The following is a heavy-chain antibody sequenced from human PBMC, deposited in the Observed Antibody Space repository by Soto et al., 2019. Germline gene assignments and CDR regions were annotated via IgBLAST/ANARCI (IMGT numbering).Heavy chain of an antibody. Sequence: GGSLRLSCAASGFTFSSCVMHWVRQAPGKGLEWVATIWYDGSNKYYTDSVKGRFTISRDNSKNTLYLQMNSLRAEDTAVYYCASRGVSAADFDHWGQGTLVTVSS. J-gene: IGHJ4*02. D-gene: IGHD2-2*01. CDR2: IWYDGSNK. CDR1: GFTFSSCV. CDR3: ASRGVSAADFDH. V-gene: IGHV3-33*01.